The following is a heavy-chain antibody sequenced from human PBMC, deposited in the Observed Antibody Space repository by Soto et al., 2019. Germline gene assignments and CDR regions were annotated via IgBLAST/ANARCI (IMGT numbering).Heavy chain of an antibody. CDR1: GFTFSSYG. V-gene: IGHV3-30*18. CDR3: AKASYSGSYSYGMDV. CDR2: ISYDGSNK. J-gene: IGHJ6*02. D-gene: IGHD1-26*01. Sequence: GSLRLSCAASGFTFSSYGMHWVRQAPGKGLEWVAVISYDGSNKYYADSVKGRFTISRDNSKNTLYLQMNSLRAEDTAVYYCAKASYSGSYSYGMDVWGQGTTVTVSS.